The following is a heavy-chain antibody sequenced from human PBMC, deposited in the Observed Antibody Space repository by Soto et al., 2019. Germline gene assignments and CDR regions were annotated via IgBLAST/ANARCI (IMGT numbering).Heavy chain of an antibody. J-gene: IGHJ2*01. CDR1: GGTFSSYA. V-gene: IGHV1-69*13. Sequence: WASVKVSCKASGGTFSSYAISWVRQAPGQGLEWMGGIIPIFGTANYAQKFQGRVTITADESTSTAYMELSSLRSEDTAVYYCARVGYYYDSSGYPIYWYFDLWGRGILVTVSS. CDR2: IIPIFGTA. CDR3: ARVGYYYDSSGYPIYWYFDL. D-gene: IGHD3-22*01.